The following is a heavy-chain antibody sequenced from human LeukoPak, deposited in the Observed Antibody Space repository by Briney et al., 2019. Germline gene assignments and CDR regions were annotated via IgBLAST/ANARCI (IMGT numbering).Heavy chain of an antibody. CDR2: LKQDGSEK. CDR1: GFSFSDSW. D-gene: IGHD1-7*01. CDR3: ATGTGNFGT. V-gene: IGHV3-7*01. J-gene: IGHJ4*02. Sequence: GGSLRLSCAASGFSFSDSWMSWVRQPPGKGLEWVAGLKQDGSEKHYVDSVMGRFTVSRDNAERSLYLQMNSLRTEDTAVCYCATGTGNFGTWGQGTLVTVSS.